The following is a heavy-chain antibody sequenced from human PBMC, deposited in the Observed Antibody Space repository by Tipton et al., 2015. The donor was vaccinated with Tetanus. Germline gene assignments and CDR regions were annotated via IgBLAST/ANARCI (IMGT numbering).Heavy chain of an antibody. CDR1: GYSFTSYW. CDR2: IYPRDSDN. J-gene: IGHJ6*02. CDR3: ARQGGMVRGRDDYYYGMDV. Sequence: QLVQSGAEVKKHGESLKISCKGSGYSFTSYWIGWVRQMPGNGLEWIVIIYPRDSDNSHSPSVKGQDTISADKSISTASLQWSSLRASDPAMYYCARQGGMVRGRDDYYYGMDVWGQGTTVTVSS. V-gene: IGHV5-51*01. D-gene: IGHD3-10*01.